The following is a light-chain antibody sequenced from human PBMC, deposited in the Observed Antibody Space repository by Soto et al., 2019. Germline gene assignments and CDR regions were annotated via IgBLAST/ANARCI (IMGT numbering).Light chain of an antibody. V-gene: IGKV3-20*01. CDR1: QRVSSRY. J-gene: IGKJ1*01. CDR2: GAS. Sequence: IVLTQSPVTLSLSPGDGATLSCRASQRVSSRYLAWYQQKPGQAPRLLIYGASDRTTGTPDRFSGSGSGTDFTLTIGRLEPEDFAMYYCQQYSDSPPTFGQGTKVDI. CDR3: QQYSDSPPT.